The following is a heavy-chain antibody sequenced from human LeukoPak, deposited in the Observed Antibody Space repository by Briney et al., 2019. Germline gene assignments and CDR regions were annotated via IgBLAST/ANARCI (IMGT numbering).Heavy chain of an antibody. D-gene: IGHD2-21*02. Sequence: GGSLRLSCAASGFTFSSYAMSWVRQAPGKGLEWVSAISGSGGSTYYADSVKGRFTISRDNSKNTLYLQMNSLRAEDTAVYYCAKDPHIVVVTAIQQNYFGYWGQGTLVTVSS. V-gene: IGHV3-23*01. J-gene: IGHJ4*02. CDR2: ISGSGGST. CDR3: AKDPHIVVVTAIQQNYFGY. CDR1: GFTFSSYA.